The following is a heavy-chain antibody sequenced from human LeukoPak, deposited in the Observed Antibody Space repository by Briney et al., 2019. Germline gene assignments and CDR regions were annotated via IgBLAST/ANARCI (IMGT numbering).Heavy chain of an antibody. CDR1: GYTFSSYD. V-gene: IGHV1-8*01. D-gene: IGHD4-17*01. J-gene: IGHJ5*02. CDR3: ARVYGDYSGDWFDP. CDR2: MNPNSGHT. Sequence: ASVKVSCKASGYTFSSYDIHWVRQATGQGLEWMGWMNPNSGHTGYVPKFQGRVTMTRNTSISTTYMELSSLRSEDTAVYYRARVYGDYSGDWFDPGAREPWSPSP.